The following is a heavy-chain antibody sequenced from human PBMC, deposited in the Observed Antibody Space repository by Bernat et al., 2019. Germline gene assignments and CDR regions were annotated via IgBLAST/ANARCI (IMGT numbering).Heavy chain of an antibody. CDR1: GGSISSSSYY. CDR2: IHGGST. CDR3: AKFRDSGSGGQ. J-gene: IGHJ4*02. V-gene: IGHV4-39*01. Sequence: QLQLQESGPGLVKPSETLSLSCTVSGGSISSSSYYWGWIRQPPGKGLEWIGSIHGGSTYYNPSLKSRVTISEDTSKNQFSLKLSSVTAADTAVYYCAKFRDSGSGGQWGQGTLVTVSS. D-gene: IGHD5-12*01.